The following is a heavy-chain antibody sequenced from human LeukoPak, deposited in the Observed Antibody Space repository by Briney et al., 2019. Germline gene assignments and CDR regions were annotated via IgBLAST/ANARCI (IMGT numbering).Heavy chain of an antibody. CDR1: GYTFTGYY. CDR2: INPNSGGT. V-gene: IGHV1-2*06. Sequence: ASVKVSCKASGYTFTGYYMHWVQQAPGQGLEWMGRINPNSGGTNYAQKFQGRVTMTRDTSISTAYMELSRLRSDDTAVYYCARGEYYDFWSGDYWGQGTLVTVSS. D-gene: IGHD3-3*01. CDR3: ARGEYYDFWSGDY. J-gene: IGHJ4*02.